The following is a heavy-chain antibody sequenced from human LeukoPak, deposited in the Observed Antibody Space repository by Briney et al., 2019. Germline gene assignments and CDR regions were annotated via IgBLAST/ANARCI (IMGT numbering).Heavy chain of an antibody. Sequence: PSETLSLTCAVYGGSFSGYYWSWIRQPPGKGLEWIGEINHSGSTNYNPSLKSRVTISVDTSKNQFSLKLSSVTAADTAVYYCARALWFGGVGLRHEYFQHWGQGTLVTVSS. CDR3: ARALWFGGVGLRHEYFQH. V-gene: IGHV4-34*01. CDR1: GGSFSGYY. J-gene: IGHJ1*01. CDR2: INHSGST. D-gene: IGHD3-10*01.